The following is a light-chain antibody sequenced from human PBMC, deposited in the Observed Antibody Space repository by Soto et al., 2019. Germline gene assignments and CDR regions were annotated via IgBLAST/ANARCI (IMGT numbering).Light chain of an antibody. J-gene: IGLJ2*01. CDR1: SSDVGDYNY. CDR3: SSYTSSSTLV. Sequence: ALTQPASVSGSPGQSITISCTGTSSDVGDYNYVSWYQQHPGKAPKLMIYDVSNRPSGVSNRFSGSKSGNTASLTVSGLQAEDEADYYCSSYTSSSTLVFGGGTKVTVL. V-gene: IGLV2-14*01. CDR2: DVS.